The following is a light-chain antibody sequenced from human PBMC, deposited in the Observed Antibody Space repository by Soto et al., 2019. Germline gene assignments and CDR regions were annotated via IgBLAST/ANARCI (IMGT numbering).Light chain of an antibody. CDR3: MQALQTGWT. J-gene: IGKJ1*01. V-gene: IGKV2-28*01. CDR2: LGS. CDR1: QSLLHSNGFNY. Sequence: DIVMTQSPLSLPVTPGESASISCRSSQSLLHSNGFNYLDWYLQKPGQSPQLLIYLGSTRASGVPARFSGSGSGTDFTLKISRVEAEDVGVYYCMQALQTGWTFGQGTKVEIK.